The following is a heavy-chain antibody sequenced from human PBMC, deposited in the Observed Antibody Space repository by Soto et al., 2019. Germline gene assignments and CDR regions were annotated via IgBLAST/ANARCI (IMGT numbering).Heavy chain of an antibody. CDR1: GGSISTFY. CDR2: INHSGST. Sequence: QVQLQQWGAGLLKPSETLSLTCAVYGGSISTFYWSWIRQPPGKGLEWIGEINHSGSTNYNPSLKSRVTISVDTSKNQFSLKLSSVTAADTAMYYCARGRDYWGQGTLVTVSS. J-gene: IGHJ4*02. CDR3: ARGRDY. V-gene: IGHV4-34*01.